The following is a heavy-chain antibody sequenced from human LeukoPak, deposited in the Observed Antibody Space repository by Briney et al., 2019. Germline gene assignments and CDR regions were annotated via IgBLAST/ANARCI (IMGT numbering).Heavy chain of an antibody. V-gene: IGHV3-33*06. CDR3: AKDQKLRFLDLQV. J-gene: IGHJ4*02. D-gene: IGHD3-3*01. Sequence: GSLRLSCAASGFTFSGYGMHWVRQAPGKGLEWVAVIWYDGSNDDYADSVKGRFTISRDNSKNTLYLQMNSLRAEDTAVYYCAKDQKLRFLDLQVWGQGTLVTVSS. CDR2: IWYDGSND. CDR1: GFTFSGYG.